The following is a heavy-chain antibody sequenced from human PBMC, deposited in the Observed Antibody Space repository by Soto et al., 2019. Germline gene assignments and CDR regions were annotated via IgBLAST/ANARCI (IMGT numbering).Heavy chain of an antibody. Sequence: QLHLVQSGAVVKKPGASVTVSCSASGYPVTAYYMHWVRQAPGRGLEWMGGINPATGAAKYTQTCQGRVTMTRGTSTRTVFMELSGLTSEDTAVFYCARGGGVGVAGSAAFDMWGQGTLVTVSS. D-gene: IGHD3-3*01. CDR1: GYPVTAYY. CDR2: INPATGAA. J-gene: IGHJ3*02. CDR3: ARGGGVGVAGSAAFDM. V-gene: IGHV1-2*02.